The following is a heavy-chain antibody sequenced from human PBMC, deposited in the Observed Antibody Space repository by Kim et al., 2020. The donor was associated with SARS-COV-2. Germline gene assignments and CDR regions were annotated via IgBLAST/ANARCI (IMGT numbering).Heavy chain of an antibody. J-gene: IGHJ4*02. D-gene: IGHD3-10*01. Sequence: SQKFQGRVAITRDTYASTAYMELSSLRSEDTAVYYCATHYGSGSYLPFDYWGQGTLVTVSS. CDR3: ATHYGSGSYLPFDY. V-gene: IGHV1-3*01.